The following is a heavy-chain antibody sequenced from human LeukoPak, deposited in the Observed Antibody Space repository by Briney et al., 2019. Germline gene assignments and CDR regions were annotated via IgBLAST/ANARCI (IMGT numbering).Heavy chain of an antibody. D-gene: IGHD3-10*01. CDR1: GGSISSSSYY. J-gene: IGHJ4*02. Sequence: SETLSLTCTVSGGSISSSSYYWGWIRQPPGKGLEWIGSIYYSGSTYYNPSLKSRVTISVDTSKNQFSLKLSSVTAADTAVYYCARVSGFASLGYWGQGTLVTVSS. CDR3: ARVSGFASLGY. CDR2: IYYSGST. V-gene: IGHV4-39*07.